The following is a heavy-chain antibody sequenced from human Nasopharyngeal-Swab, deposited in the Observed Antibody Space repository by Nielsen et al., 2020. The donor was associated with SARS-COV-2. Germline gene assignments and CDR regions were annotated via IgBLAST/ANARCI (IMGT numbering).Heavy chain of an antibody. Sequence: GESLKISCAASGLTFSTYAMTWVRQAPGKGLEWLSTMSGSGSGTYYADSVKGRFTISRDNSKSTLYLQMNSLRAEDTAVYYCAKDRWTYSSGWRDYWGQGTLVTVSS. CDR1: GLTFSTYA. D-gene: IGHD6-19*01. J-gene: IGHJ4*02. CDR3: AKDRWTYSSGWRDY. V-gene: IGHV3-23*01. CDR2: MSGSGSGT.